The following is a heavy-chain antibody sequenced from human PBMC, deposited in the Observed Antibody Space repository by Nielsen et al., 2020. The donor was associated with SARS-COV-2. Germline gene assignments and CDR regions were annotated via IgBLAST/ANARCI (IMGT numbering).Heavy chain of an antibody. V-gene: IGHV3-9*01. CDR2: ISWNSGSI. Sequence: GGSLRLSCAASGFTFDDYAMHWVRQAPGKGLEWVSGISWNSGSIGYADSVKGRFTISRDNAKNSLYLQMNSLRAEDTALYYCACHYGMDVWGQGTTVTVSS. CDR3: ACHYGMDV. CDR1: GFTFDDYA. J-gene: IGHJ6*02.